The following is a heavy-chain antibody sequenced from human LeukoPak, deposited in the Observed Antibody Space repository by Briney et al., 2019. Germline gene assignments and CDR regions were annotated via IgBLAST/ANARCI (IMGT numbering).Heavy chain of an antibody. CDR2: INAGNGNT. D-gene: IGHD6-13*01. CDR1: GYTFTSYA. J-gene: IGHJ5*02. CDR3: ASGAAAGINWFDP. V-gene: IGHV1-3*01. Sequence: ASVKASCKASGYTFTSYAMHWVRQAPGQRLEWMGWINAGNGNTKYSQKFQGRVTITRDTSASTAYMELSSLRSEDTAVYYCASGAAAGINWFDPWGQGTLVTVSS.